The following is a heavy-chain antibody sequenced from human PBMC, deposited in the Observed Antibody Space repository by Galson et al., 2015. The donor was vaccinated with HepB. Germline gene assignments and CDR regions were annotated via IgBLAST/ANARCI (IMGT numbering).Heavy chain of an antibody. D-gene: IGHD3-3*01. Sequence: SLRLSCAASGFTFDNFALSWVRQAPGKGLECVSTMSGSRFSTWYADSVKGRFTISRDSSKNTVNLQMNNLGVEDTAVYYCARESATYARRGFEDHWGQGTLVTVSS. CDR1: GFTFDNFA. J-gene: IGHJ4*02. CDR2: MSGSRFST. V-gene: IGHV3-23*01. CDR3: ARESATYARRGFEDH.